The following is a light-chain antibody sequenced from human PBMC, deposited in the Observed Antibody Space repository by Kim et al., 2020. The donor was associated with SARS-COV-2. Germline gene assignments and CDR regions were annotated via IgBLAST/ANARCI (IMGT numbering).Light chain of an antibody. CDR2: GAS. J-gene: IGKJ1*01. Sequence: SPGERATLSCRASQSVSSSYLAWYQQKHGQAPRLLIYGASSRATGIPDRFSGSGSGTDFSLTISRLEPEDFALYYCQQYGSSPWTFGQGTKVDIK. V-gene: IGKV3-20*01. CDR1: QSVSSSY. CDR3: QQYGSSPWT.